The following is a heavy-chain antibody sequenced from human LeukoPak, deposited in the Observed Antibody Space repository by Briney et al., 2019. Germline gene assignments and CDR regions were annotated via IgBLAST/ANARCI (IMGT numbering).Heavy chain of an antibody. CDR3: ARGKIRIAAAGIISRYGMDV. Sequence: ASVKVSCKASGYTFTSYDINWVRQATGQGLEWMGWMNPNSGNTGYARKFQGRVTMTRNTSISTAYMELSSLRSEDTAVYYCARGKIRIAAAGIISRYGMDVWGQGTTVTVSS. V-gene: IGHV1-8*01. D-gene: IGHD6-13*01. CDR1: GYTFTSYD. CDR2: MNPNSGNT. J-gene: IGHJ6*02.